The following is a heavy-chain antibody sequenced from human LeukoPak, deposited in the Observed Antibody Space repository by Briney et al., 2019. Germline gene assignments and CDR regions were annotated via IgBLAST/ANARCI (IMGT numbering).Heavy chain of an antibody. J-gene: IGHJ6*03. CDR1: GGTFSSYA. CDR3: ARGYSSSSRYYYYYMDV. Sequence: SVKVSCKASGGTFSSYAISWVRQAPGQGLEWMGGIIPIFGTANYAQKFQGRVTITTDESTSTAYMELSSLRSEDTAVYYCARGYSSSSRYYYYYMDVWGKGTTVTVSS. CDR2: IIPIFGTA. V-gene: IGHV1-69*05. D-gene: IGHD6-6*01.